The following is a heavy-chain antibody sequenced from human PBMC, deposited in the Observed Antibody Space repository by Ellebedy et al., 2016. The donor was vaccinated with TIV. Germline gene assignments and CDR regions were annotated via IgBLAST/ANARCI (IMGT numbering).Heavy chain of an antibody. D-gene: IGHD3-22*01. CDR1: GFTFSSYG. Sequence: PGGSLRLSCVVSGFTFSSYGMNWVRQAPGNRLEWASVISGGCTNTYYADSVKGRFTISRDNSKNTLYLQMNSLRDEDTAVYYCAREEGGHAPYDSSGYWALDAFDIWGQGTMVTVSS. CDR3: AREEGGHAPYDSSGYWALDAFDI. CDR2: ISGGCTNT. J-gene: IGHJ3*02. V-gene: IGHV3-23*01.